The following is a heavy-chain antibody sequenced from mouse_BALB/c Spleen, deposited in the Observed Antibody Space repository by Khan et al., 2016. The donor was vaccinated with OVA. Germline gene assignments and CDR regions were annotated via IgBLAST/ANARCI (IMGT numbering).Heavy chain of an antibody. CDR2: ISYSGRT. D-gene: IGHD1-1*01. V-gene: IGHV3-2*02. J-gene: IGHJ2*01. CDR3: ARSLHMPTVVATDFDS. Sequence: EVQLQESGPGLVKPSQSLSLTCTVTGYSITSDYAWNWIRQFPGNKLEWMGYISYSGRTSYNPSLKSRISITRDTSKNQAFLQVNSLTIEDTVTYYCARSLHMPTVVATDFDSWGQGTAHTVST. CDR1: GYSITSDYA.